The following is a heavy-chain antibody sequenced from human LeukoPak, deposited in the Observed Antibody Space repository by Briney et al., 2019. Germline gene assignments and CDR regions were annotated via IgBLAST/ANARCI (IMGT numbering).Heavy chain of an antibody. J-gene: IGHJ5*02. CDR3: ARRVSRYCSSTSCQVPSGRFDP. D-gene: IGHD2-2*01. Sequence: KPSETLSLTCTVSGGSISSSSYYWGWIRQTPGKGLEWIGSIYYSGSTYYNPSLKSRVTISVDTSKNQFSLKLSSVTAADTAVYYCARRVSRYCSSTSCQVPSGRFDPWGQGTLVTVSS. V-gene: IGHV4-39*01. CDR1: GGSISSSSYY. CDR2: IYYSGST.